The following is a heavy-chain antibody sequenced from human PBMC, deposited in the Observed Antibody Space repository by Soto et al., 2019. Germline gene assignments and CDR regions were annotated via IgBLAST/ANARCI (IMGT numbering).Heavy chain of an antibody. CDR3: ARGRTVRNYADDSSDYFYFFDY. V-gene: IGHV4-59*01. CDR1: GDSISTFY. D-gene: IGHD3-22*01. CDR2: VYYTGST. J-gene: IGHJ4*02. Sequence: ASETLSLTCTVSGDSISTFYWGWMRQSPGKELERIGYVYYTGSTNYNPSLKSRVTISVDRPKNQFSLKLTSANAADTAVYYCARGRTVRNYADDSSDYFYFFDYWGQGTQVTVSS.